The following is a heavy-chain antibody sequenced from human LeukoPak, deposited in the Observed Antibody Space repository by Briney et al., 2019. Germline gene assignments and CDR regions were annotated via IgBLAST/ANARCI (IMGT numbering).Heavy chain of an antibody. CDR3: AKARIAAAGTGAFDV. J-gene: IGHJ3*01. V-gene: IGHV3-23*01. D-gene: IGHD6-13*01. CDR1: GFTFGDYA. CDR2: FSATDGSA. Sequence: PGGSLRLSCAASGFTFGDYAMSWFRQAPGKGLEWVSAFSATDGSAQYAESVRGRFTISRDNSKNSLYLQMNSLRDEDTAVYFCAKARIAAAGTGAFDVWGQGTMVTVSS.